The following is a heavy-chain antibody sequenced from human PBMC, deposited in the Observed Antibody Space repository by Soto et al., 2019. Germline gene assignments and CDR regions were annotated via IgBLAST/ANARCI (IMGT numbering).Heavy chain of an antibody. CDR1: GFTFSIYG. D-gene: IGHD1-7*01. V-gene: IGHV3-33*01. CDR3: ARDLMGRVIPTELDY. J-gene: IGHJ4*02. CDR2: IWYDGSNK. Sequence: PGGSLRLSCAASGFTFSIYGMHWVRQAPGKGLEWVAVIWYDGSNKYYADSVKGRFTISRDNSKNTLYLQMNSLRAEDTAVYYCARDLMGRVIPTELDYWGQGTLVTVSS.